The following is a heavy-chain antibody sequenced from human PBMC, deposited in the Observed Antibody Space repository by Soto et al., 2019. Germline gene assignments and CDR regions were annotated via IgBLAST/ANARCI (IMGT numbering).Heavy chain of an antibody. Sequence: SETLSLTCAVSGGSISSGGYSWSWIRQPPGKGLECIGYIYHSGSTFYSPSLKSRVTISVDRSKNQFSLKLSSVTAADTAVYYCARGPPLGYWGQGTLVTVSS. J-gene: IGHJ4*02. CDR2: IYHSGST. CDR1: GGSISSGGYS. CDR3: ARGPPLGY. V-gene: IGHV4-30-2*01.